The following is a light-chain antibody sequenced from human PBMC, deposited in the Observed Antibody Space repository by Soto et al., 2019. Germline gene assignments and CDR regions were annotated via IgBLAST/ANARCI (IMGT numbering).Light chain of an antibody. CDR2: WAS. V-gene: IGKV4-1*01. CDR1: QSVLYSSNNKNY. CDR3: QQYYSTLFT. Sequence: DIVMTQSPDSLAVSLGERATINCKSSQSVLYSSNNKNYLAWYQQKPGQPPKLLMYWASTRESGVPDRFSGSRSGTDFTLTISSLQAEDVAVYYCQQYYSTLFTFGPGTKVDIK. J-gene: IGKJ3*01.